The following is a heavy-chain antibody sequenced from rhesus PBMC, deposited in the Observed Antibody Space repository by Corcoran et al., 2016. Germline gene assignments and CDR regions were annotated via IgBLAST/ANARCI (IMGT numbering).Heavy chain of an antibody. CDR1: GFTFSSYG. Sequence: EVQLVESGGGLVQPGGSLRLSCAASGFTFSSYGMSWVRQAPGKGLEWVSYISNGGGSTYSADSVKGRFTISRDNSKNTLSLQMNSLRAEDTAVYYCAKDFIWGDYSFDYWGQGVLVTVSS. CDR2: ISNGGGST. D-gene: IGHD3-34*01. V-gene: IGHV3S5*01. CDR3: AKDFIWGDYSFDY. J-gene: IGHJ4*01.